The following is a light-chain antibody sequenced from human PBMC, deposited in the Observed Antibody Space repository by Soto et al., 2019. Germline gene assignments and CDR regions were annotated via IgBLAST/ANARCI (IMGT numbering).Light chain of an antibody. V-gene: IGLV2-14*01. CDR1: SSDVGGSNY. CDR2: EGS. CDR3: SSYTTSSAVYV. J-gene: IGLJ1*01. Sequence: QSALTQPASVSGSPGQSISISCTGTSSDVGGSNYVSWYQQHPDKAPKLMIYEGSARPSGVSNRFSGSKSGNTASLTISGLQAEDEADYYCSSYTTSSAVYVFGTGTKLTVL.